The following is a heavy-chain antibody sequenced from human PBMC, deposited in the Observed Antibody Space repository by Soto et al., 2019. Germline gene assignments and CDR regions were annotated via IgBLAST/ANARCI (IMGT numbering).Heavy chain of an antibody. Sequence: SETLSLTCAVSGGSISSGGFYWGWIRQQPGKGLEWIGYIYHGGSTYYNPSLKSRVTISVDRSKNQFSLKLSSVTAADTAVYYCARGQVVAAQHWGQGTLVTVSS. CDR3: ARGQVVAAQH. D-gene: IGHD2-15*01. CDR2: IYHGGST. V-gene: IGHV4-30-2*01. CDR1: GGSISSGGFY. J-gene: IGHJ4*02.